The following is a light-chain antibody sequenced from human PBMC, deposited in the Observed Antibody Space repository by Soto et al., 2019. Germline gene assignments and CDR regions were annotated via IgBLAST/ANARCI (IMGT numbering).Light chain of an antibody. J-gene: IGLJ2*01. CDR1: SSNIGVYNY. CDR2: GVT. CDR3: TSYRGSGIFEV. V-gene: IGLV2-14*01. Sequence: QSVLTQPASVSGSPGQSITISCTGTSSNIGVYNYVSWYQQHPGKAPKLMIYGVTKRPSGVSNRFSGSKSGNTASLTISGLQAEDEADYYCTSYRGSGIFEVFGGGTKLTVL.